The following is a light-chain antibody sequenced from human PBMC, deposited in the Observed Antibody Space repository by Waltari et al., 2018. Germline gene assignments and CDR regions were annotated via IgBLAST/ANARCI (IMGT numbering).Light chain of an antibody. CDR1: SSNIGNTS. CDR2: DYN. Sequence: QSVLTQPPSVSAAPGQKVTISCSGSSSNIGNTSVSWYQQLPGTAPKLLIYDYNKRPSGIPDRFSGSRSGTSATLAITGLQTGDEADYYCGTWDSSLSAGVFGGGTRLTVL. V-gene: IGLV1-51*01. J-gene: IGLJ3*02. CDR3: GTWDSSLSAGV.